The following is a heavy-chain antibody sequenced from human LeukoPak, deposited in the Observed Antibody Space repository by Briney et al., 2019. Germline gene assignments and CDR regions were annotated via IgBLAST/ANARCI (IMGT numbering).Heavy chain of an antibody. J-gene: IGHJ4*02. D-gene: IGHD3-22*01. CDR1: GASISGGGYY. CDR2: IYYSGST. Sequence: SQTLSLTCTVSGASISGGGYYWTWIRQHPGKGLEWIGYIYYSGSTYYNPSLKSRVTKSVDTSKNQFSLKLSSVTAADTAVYYCARNSRLVYYDSSGPFDYWGQGTLVTVSS. V-gene: IGHV4-31*03. CDR3: ARNSRLVYYDSSGPFDY.